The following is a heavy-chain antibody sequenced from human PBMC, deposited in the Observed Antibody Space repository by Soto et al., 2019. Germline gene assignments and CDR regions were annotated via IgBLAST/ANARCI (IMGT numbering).Heavy chain of an antibody. V-gene: IGHV4-30-4*01. J-gene: IGHJ6*02. CDR3: ASELRFLDSSYGMDV. D-gene: IGHD3-3*01. CDR1: GGSISSGDYY. CDR2: IYYSGST. Sequence: SETLSLTCTVSGGSISSGDYYWSWIRQPPGKGLEWIGYIYYSGSTYYNPSLKSRVTMSVDTSKNQFSLKLSSVTAADTAVYYCASELRFLDSSYGMDVWGQGTTVTVSS.